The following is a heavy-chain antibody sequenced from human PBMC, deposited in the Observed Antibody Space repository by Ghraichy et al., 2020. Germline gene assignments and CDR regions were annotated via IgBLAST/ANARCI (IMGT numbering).Heavy chain of an antibody. CDR3: ARGSGWPSFDY. Sequence: GSLRLSCVASGFTLSRHWMSWVRQAPGKGLEWMANIKQDGSETYYVDSVKGRFTISRDNAKNSLYLQMNSLRGEDTAVYYCARGSGWPSFDYWGQGTLVTVSS. CDR1: GFTLSRHW. CDR2: IKQDGSET. J-gene: IGHJ4*02. V-gene: IGHV3-7*04. D-gene: IGHD6-19*01.